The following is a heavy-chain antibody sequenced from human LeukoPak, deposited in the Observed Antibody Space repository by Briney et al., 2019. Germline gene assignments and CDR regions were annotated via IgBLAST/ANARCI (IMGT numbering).Heavy chain of an antibody. V-gene: IGHV3-48*03. Sequence: PGGSLRLSCAASGFTFSSYEMNWVRQAPGKGLEWVSYISNTADIIDYADSAKGRFTISRDNVKNSLYLQMNSLRAEDTAVYYCARRSAWYYFDSWGRGTLVTVSS. CDR3: ARRSAWYYFDS. CDR1: GFTFSSYE. J-gene: IGHJ4*02. D-gene: IGHD6-19*01. CDR2: ISNTADII.